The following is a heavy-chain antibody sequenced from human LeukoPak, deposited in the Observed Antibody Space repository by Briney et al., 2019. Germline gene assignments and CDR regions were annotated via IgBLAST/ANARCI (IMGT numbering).Heavy chain of an antibody. CDR2: ISSSGSTI. CDR3: ARVGDCSSTSCYFYFDY. CDR1: GFTFSSYE. Sequence: GGSLRLSCAASGFTFSSYEMNWVRQAPGKGLEWVSYISSSGSTIYYADSVKGRFTISRDNAKNSLYLQMNSLRAEDTAVYYCARVGDCSSTSCYFYFDYWSQGTLVTVSS. V-gene: IGHV3-48*03. D-gene: IGHD2-2*01. J-gene: IGHJ4*02.